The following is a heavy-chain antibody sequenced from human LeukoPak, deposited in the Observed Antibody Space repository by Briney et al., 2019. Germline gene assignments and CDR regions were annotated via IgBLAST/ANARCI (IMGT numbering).Heavy chain of an antibody. J-gene: IGHJ4*02. CDR3: AKESLIVATGLSTT. V-gene: IGHV3-21*04. CDR1: GFTLRSYT. Sequence: PGGSLRLSCAASGFTLRSYTMNWVRQAPGKGLEWVSSIGISSNKIYYADSVKGRFIISRDNAKNSVYLQMNSLRAEDTAVYYCAKESLIVATGLSTTWGQGTLVTVSS. D-gene: IGHD3-22*01. CDR2: IGISSNKI.